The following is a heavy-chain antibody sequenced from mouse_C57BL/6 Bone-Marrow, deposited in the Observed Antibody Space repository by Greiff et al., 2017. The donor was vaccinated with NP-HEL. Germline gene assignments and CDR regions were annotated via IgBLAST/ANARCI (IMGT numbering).Heavy chain of an antibody. Sequence: QVQLQQPGAELVRPGTSVKLSCKASGYTFTSYWMHWVKQRPGQGLEWIGVIDPSDSYTNYNQKFKGKATLTVDTSSSTAYMQLSSLTSEDSAVYDWARSGGGVLAWFAFWGQGTLVTVSA. D-gene: IGHD3-1*01. V-gene: IGHV1-59*01. CDR1: GYTFTSYW. CDR3: ARSGGGVLAWFAF. CDR2: IDPSDSYT. J-gene: IGHJ3*01.